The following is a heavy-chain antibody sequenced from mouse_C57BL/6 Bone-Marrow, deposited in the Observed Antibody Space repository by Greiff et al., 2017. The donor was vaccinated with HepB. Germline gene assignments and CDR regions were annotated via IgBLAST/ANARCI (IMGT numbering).Heavy chain of an antibody. D-gene: IGHD1-1*01. Sequence: VQLQQPGAELVMPGASVKLSCKASGYTFTSYWMHWVKQRTGQGLEWIGEIYPRSGNTYYNEKFKGKATLTADKSSSTAYMELRSLTSEDSAVYFCARYYGRGYWYFDVWGTGTTVTVSS. V-gene: IGHV1-81*01. CDR2: IYPRSGNT. J-gene: IGHJ1*03. CDR3: ARYYGRGYWYFDV. CDR1: GYTFTSYW.